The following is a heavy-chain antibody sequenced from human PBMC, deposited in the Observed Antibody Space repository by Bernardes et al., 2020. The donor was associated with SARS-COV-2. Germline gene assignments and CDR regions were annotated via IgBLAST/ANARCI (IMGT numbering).Heavy chain of an antibody. CDR1: GFSLSTSGVG. CDR3: AHRGTGDMSGTNWFDP. Sequence: SGPTLVKPTQTLTLTCTFSGFSLSTSGVGVGWIRQPPGKALEWLALIYWDDDKRYSPSLKSRLTITKDTSKNQVVLTMTNMDPVDTATYYCAHRGTGDMSGTNWFDPWGQGTLVTVSS. D-gene: IGHD2-15*01. CDR2: IYWDDDK. J-gene: IGHJ5*02. V-gene: IGHV2-5*02.